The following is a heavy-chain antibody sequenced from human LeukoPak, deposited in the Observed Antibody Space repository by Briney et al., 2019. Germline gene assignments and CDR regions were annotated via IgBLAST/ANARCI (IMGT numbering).Heavy chain of an antibody. CDR2: ISGSGGST. CDR3: AKDLRGWYGNCYFDY. J-gene: IGHJ4*02. V-gene: IGHV3-23*01. D-gene: IGHD6-19*01. Sequence: GGSLRLSCAASGFTFSSYAMSWVRQAPGKGLEWVSAISGSGGSTFYADSVKGRFTISRDNSKNTLYLQMNSLRAEDTAVYYCAKDLRGWYGNCYFDYWGQGTLVTVSS. CDR1: GFTFSSYA.